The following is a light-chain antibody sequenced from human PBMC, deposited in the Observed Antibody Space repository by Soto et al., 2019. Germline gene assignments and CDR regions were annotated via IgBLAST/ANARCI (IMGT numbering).Light chain of an antibody. Sequence: EIVLTQSPGTLSLSPGERATLSCRASQSVGSSFLAWYQQKPGQAPRLLIYGASSRATGIPDRFSGSGSGTDFTLTISRLEPEDFAVYYCQQHDSSPYTFGQGTKLEIK. CDR2: GAS. CDR3: QQHDSSPYT. CDR1: QSVGSSF. V-gene: IGKV3-20*01. J-gene: IGKJ2*01.